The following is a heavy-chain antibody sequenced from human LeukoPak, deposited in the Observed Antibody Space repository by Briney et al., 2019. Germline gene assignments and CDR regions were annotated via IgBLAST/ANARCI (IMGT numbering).Heavy chain of an antibody. CDR3: ARVYCSGGSCSTGDYFDY. V-gene: IGHV3-48*01. Sequence: PGGSLRLSCAASGFTFSSYSMNWVRQAPGKGLEWVSYISSSSSTIYYADSVKGRFTISRDNAKNSLYLQMNSLRADDTAVYYCARVYCSGGSCSTGDYFDYWGQGTLVTVSS. CDR2: ISSSSSTI. CDR1: GFTFSSYS. J-gene: IGHJ4*02. D-gene: IGHD2-15*01.